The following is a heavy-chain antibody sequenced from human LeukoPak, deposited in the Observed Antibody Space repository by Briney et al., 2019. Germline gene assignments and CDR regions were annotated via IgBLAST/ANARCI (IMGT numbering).Heavy chain of an antibody. D-gene: IGHD3-10*01. V-gene: IGHV4-59*01. CDR3: ARDRAAFYYASGLAY. CDR2: INESGGT. Sequence: PSETLSLTCTASGGSISEYYWSWIRQSPGKGLEWIGYINESGGTNYNPSLLSRVTISLDTSKTQVFLKVTSLTAADTAVYYCARDRAAFYYASGLAYWGQGIPVTVSS. J-gene: IGHJ4*02. CDR1: GGSISEYY.